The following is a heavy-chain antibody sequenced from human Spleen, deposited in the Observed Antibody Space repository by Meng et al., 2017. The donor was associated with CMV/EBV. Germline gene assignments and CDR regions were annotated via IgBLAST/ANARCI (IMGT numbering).Heavy chain of an antibody. CDR1: VSSNSAA. J-gene: IGHJ6*02. D-gene: IGHD3-3*01. CDR3: ARGKYWNYDFYGMDV. V-gene: IGHV6-1*01. Sequence: VSSNSAAWNWIRQSPSRGLEWLGRTYYRSKWYNDYAVSVKSRITINPYTSKHQFSLQLNSVTPEDTAVYYCARGKYWNYDFYGMDVWGQGTTVTVSS. CDR2: TYYRSKWYN.